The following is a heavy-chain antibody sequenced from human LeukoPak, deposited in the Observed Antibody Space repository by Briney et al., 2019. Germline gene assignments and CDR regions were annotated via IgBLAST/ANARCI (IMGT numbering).Heavy chain of an antibody. CDR2: ISGGGST. J-gene: IGHJ3*02. V-gene: IGHV3-53*01. D-gene: IGHD2-15*01. Sequence: GGSLRLSCAASGFTVSDNYTSWVRQAPGKGLEWVSAISGGGSTYYADSVKGRFIISRDNSKNTVYLQLNSLRAEDTAVYYCARWWNAFDIWGQGTMVTVSS. CDR3: ARWWNAFDI. CDR1: GFTVSDNY.